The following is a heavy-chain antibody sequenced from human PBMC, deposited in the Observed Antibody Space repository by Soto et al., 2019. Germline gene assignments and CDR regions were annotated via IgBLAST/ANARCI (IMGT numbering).Heavy chain of an antibody. V-gene: IGHV1-46*03. CDR3: ARSYISSSYWFDP. D-gene: IGHD6-6*01. CDR2: INPSRGTT. CDR1: GYTFSSYD. Sequence: ASVKVSCKASGYTFSSYDINWVRQAPGQGLEWMGVINPSRGTTSYAQKFQDRVTMTRDTSASTVYMELSSLRSEDTAMYYCARSYISSSYWFDPWGQGTLVTVSS. J-gene: IGHJ5*02.